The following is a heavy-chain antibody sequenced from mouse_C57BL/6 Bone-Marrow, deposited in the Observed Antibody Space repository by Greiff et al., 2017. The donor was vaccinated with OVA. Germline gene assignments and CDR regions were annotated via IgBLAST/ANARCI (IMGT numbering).Heavy chain of an antibody. V-gene: IGHV1-72*01. D-gene: IGHD1-1*02. Sequence: VQLQQSGTELVKPGASVKLSCKASGYTFTSYWMHWVKQRPGRGLEWIGGIDPNSGGTKYNEKFKSKATLTVDKPSSTAYLQLSSLTSEDSAVYYCARSKGGNFDYWGQGTTLTVSS. J-gene: IGHJ2*01. CDR1: GYTFTSYW. CDR2: IDPNSGGT. CDR3: ARSKGGNFDY.